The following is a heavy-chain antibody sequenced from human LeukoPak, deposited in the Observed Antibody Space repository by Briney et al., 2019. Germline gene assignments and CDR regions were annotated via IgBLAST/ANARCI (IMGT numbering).Heavy chain of an antibody. Sequence: GGSLRLSCEASGFTFSSCALSWVRQAPGKGLEWVSAISGGGGKTWYADSVKGRFTISRDNSKNTLYLQMNSLRAEDTAVYYCVRLRRNSDTSGFYYYYDFWGQGTLVTVSS. J-gene: IGHJ4*02. CDR3: VRLRRNSDTSGFYYYYDF. CDR2: ISGGGGKT. CDR1: GFTFSSCA. D-gene: IGHD3-22*01. V-gene: IGHV3-23*01.